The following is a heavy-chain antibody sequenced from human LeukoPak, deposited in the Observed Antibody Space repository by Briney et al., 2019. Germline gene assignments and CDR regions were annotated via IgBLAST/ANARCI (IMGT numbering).Heavy chain of an antibody. CDR2: IIPIFGTA. V-gene: IGHV1-69*13. CDR3: ARDLGEYYDSSDTWFEP. D-gene: IGHD3-22*01. J-gene: IGHJ5*02. CDR1: GGTFSSYA. Sequence: ASVKVSCKAFGGTFSSYAISWVRQAPGQGLEWMGGIIPIFGTANYAQKFQGRVTITADESTSTAYMELSSLRSEDTAVYYCARDLGEYYDSSDTWFEPWGQGTLVTVSS.